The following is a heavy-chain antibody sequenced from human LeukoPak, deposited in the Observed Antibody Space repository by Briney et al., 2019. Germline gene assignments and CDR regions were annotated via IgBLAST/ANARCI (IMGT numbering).Heavy chain of an antibody. CDR2: IHTSGST. CDR1: GGSISSYY. Sequence: SETLSLTCTVSGGSISSYYWNWIRQPAGKGLEWIGRIHTSGSTNYNPSLESRVTMSRDTSKNHFSLKLSSVTAADTAVYYCARDRTYYYGSGSFYYYGMDVWGQGTTVTVSS. V-gene: IGHV4-4*07. D-gene: IGHD3-10*01. CDR3: ARDRTYYYGSGSFYYYGMDV. J-gene: IGHJ6*02.